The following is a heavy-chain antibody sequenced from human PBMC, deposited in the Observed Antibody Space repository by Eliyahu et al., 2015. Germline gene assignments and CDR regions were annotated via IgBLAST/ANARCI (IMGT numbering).Heavy chain of an antibody. J-gene: IGHJ4*02. Sequence: GRSLRLSCAASGFTFSSYGMHWVRQAPGKGLEWVAVISYDGSNKYYADSVKGRFTISRDNSKNTLYLQMNSLRAEDTAVHYCAKDQQDIVVVVAATPPDYWGQGTLVTVSS. D-gene: IGHD2-15*01. CDR2: ISYDGSNK. V-gene: IGHV3-30*18. CDR3: AKDQQDIVVVVAATPPDY. CDR1: GFTFSSYG.